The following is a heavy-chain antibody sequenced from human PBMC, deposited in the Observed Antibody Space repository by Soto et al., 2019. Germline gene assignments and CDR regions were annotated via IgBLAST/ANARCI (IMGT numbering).Heavy chain of an antibody. Sequence: QVQLQQWGAGLLKPSETLSLTCAVYGGSFSGYYWSWIRQPPGKGLEWIGEINHSGSTNYNPSLKSRVTISVDTSKNQFSLKLSSVTAADTAVYYCARGPRSGCFGPRIPLGYWGQGTLVTVSS. CDR2: INHSGST. V-gene: IGHV4-34*01. CDR1: GGSFSGYY. J-gene: IGHJ4*02. D-gene: IGHD7-27*01. CDR3: ARGPRSGCFGPRIPLGY.